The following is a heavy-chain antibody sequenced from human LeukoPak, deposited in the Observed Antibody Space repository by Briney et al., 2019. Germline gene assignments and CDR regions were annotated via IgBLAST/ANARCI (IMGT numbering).Heavy chain of an antibody. Sequence: GGSLRLSCAASGFTVSSNYMSWVRQAPGRGLEWVSVIYSGGSTYYADSVKGRFTISRDNSKNTLFLQMNSLRAGDTAVYYCARCSTSSGHSVRWFDPWGQGTLVTVSS. V-gene: IGHV3-66*01. CDR3: ARCSTSSGHSVRWFDP. J-gene: IGHJ5*02. CDR1: GFTVSSNY. CDR2: IYSGGST. D-gene: IGHD3-22*01.